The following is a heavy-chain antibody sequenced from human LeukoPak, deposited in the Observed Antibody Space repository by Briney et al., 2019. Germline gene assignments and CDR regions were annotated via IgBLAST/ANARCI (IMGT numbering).Heavy chain of an antibody. CDR2: IYYSGST. D-gene: IGHD2-2*01. Sequence: PSETLSLTCTVSGGSISSSSYYWGWIRQPPGKGLEWIGSIYYSGSTYYNPSLKSRVTISVDTSKNQFSLELSSATAADTAVYYCARQFLTYCSSTSCCSECNWFDPWGQGTLVTVSS. CDR1: GGSISSSSYY. V-gene: IGHV4-39*01. CDR3: ARQFLTYCSSTSCCSECNWFDP. J-gene: IGHJ5*02.